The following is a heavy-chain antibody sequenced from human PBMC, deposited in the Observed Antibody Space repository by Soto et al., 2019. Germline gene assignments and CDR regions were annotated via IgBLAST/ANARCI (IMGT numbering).Heavy chain of an antibody. V-gene: IGHV1-46*03. CDR1: GYTFTSYY. D-gene: IGHD3-16*02. CDR2: INPSGGST. Sequence: QVQLVQSGAEVKKPGASVKVSCKASGYTFTSYYMHWVRQAPGQGLEWMGIINPSGGSTSYAQKFQGRVTTTRDTSTSTVYMELSSLRSEDTAVYYCARNDYVWGSYRQEDYYYYGMDVWGQGTTVTVSS. CDR3: ARNDYVWGSYRQEDYYYYGMDV. J-gene: IGHJ6*02.